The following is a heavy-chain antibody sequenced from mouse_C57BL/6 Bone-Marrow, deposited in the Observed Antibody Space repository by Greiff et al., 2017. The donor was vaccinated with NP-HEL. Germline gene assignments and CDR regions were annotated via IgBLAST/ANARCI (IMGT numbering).Heavy chain of an antibody. CDR1: GFTFSSYA. V-gene: IGHV5-4*01. Sequence: EVQLVESGGGLVKPGGSLKLSCAASGFTFSSYAMSWVRQTPEKRLEWVATISDGGSYTYYPDNVKGRFTISRDNAKNNLYLQMSHLKSEDTAMYYCARDKGTAQAFMDYWGQGTSVTVSS. D-gene: IGHD3-1*01. CDR3: ARDKGTAQAFMDY. J-gene: IGHJ4*01. CDR2: ISDGGSYT.